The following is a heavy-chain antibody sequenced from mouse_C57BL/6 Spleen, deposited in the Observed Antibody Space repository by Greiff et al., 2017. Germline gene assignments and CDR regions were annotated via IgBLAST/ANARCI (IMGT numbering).Heavy chain of an antibody. D-gene: IGHD2-3*01. CDR2: ISSGSSTI. CDR3: ARPVYEGYYGDY. J-gene: IGHJ2*01. V-gene: IGHV5-17*01. Sequence: EVKLMESGGGLVKPGGSLKLSCAASGFTFSDYGMHWVRQAPEKGLEWVAYISSGSSTIYYADTVKGRFTISRDNAKNTLFLQMTSLRSEDAAMYYCARPVYEGYYGDYWGQGTTLTVSS. CDR1: GFTFSDYG.